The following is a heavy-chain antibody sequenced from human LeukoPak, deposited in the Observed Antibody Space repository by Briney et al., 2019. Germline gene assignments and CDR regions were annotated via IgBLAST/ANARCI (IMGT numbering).Heavy chain of an antibody. D-gene: IGHD4-17*01. CDR2: INPTSGGT. J-gene: IGHJ4*02. CDR3: ARADYGHYFDY. V-gene: IGHV1-2*02. Sequence: GASVKVSCKASGYAFTGYYMHLVRQAPGQGLEWMGWINPTSGGTNYAQKFQGRVTMTRDTSISTAYMELSRLTSDDTAVYYCARADYGHYFDYWGQGTLVTVSS. CDR1: GYAFTGYY.